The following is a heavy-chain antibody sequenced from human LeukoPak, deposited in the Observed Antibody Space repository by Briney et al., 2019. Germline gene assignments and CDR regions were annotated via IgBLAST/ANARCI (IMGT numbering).Heavy chain of an antibody. J-gene: IGHJ6*03. Sequence: GGSLRLSCAASGFTFSSYEMNWVRQAPGKGLEWVSYISSSGSTIYYADSVKGRFTISRDNAKNSLYLQMNSLRAEDTAVYYCARGGVGAAGTFYYYYYYMDVWGKGTTVTISS. CDR1: GFTFSSYE. CDR2: ISSSGSTI. D-gene: IGHD6-13*01. CDR3: ARGGVGAAGTFYYYYYYMDV. V-gene: IGHV3-48*03.